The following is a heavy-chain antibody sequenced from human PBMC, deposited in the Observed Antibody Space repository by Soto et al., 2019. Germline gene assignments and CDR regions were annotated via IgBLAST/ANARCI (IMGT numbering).Heavy chain of an antibody. CDR3: ARERAVTSNGYGMDV. CDR2: INHSGST. J-gene: IGHJ6*02. D-gene: IGHD4-17*01. V-gene: IGHV4-34*01. Sequence: SETLSLTCAVYGGSFSGYYWSWIRQPPGKGLEWIGEINHSGSTNYNPSLKSRVTISVDTSKNQFSLKLSSVTAADTAVYYCARERAVTSNGYGMDVWGQGTTVTVSS. CDR1: GGSFSGYY.